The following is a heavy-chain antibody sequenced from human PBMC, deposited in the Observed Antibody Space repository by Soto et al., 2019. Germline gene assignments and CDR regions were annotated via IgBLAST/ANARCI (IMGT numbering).Heavy chain of an antibody. CDR2: ISSGGSSI. J-gene: IGHJ3*02. CDR1: GFTFSDYY. Sequence: QVQLVESGGGLVKPGGSLRLSCAASGFTFSDYYMSWIREAPGKGLEWVSYISSGGSSIYYAASVQGRFTISRDNAKNSLYLQMNSLRAEDTAVYYCAIGRVVRTGRSSFDIWGQGTMVTVSS. V-gene: IGHV3-11*01. D-gene: IGHD1-1*01. CDR3: AIGRVVRTGRSSFDI.